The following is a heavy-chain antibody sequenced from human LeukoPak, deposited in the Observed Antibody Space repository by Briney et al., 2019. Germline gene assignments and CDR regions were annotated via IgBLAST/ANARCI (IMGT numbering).Heavy chain of an antibody. CDR3: ARADRSGYFGNVVAFDI. CDR2: IYYSGST. V-gene: IGHV4-59*08. D-gene: IGHD3-22*01. Sequence: PSETLSLTCTVSGGSISSYYWSWIRQPPGKGLEWIGYIYYSGSTDYTPSLKSRVTTLIDTSKNQFFLKLTSVTAADTAVYYCARADRSGYFGNVVAFDIWGQGTMVTVSS. CDR1: GGSISSYY. J-gene: IGHJ3*02.